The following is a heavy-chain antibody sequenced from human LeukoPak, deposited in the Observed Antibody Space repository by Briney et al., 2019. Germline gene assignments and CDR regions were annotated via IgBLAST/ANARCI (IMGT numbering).Heavy chain of an antibody. Sequence: ASVKVSCKTSGYTSTGYYMYWVRQAPGQGLEWMGWINPNSGGTNFAQKFQGRVTKTRDTSISTAYMELSRLRSDDTAVYYCAREHPGIAAAGTSGYWGQGTLVTVSS. CDR3: AREHPGIAAAGTSGY. V-gene: IGHV1-2*02. CDR1: GYTSTGYY. D-gene: IGHD6-13*01. CDR2: INPNSGGT. J-gene: IGHJ4*02.